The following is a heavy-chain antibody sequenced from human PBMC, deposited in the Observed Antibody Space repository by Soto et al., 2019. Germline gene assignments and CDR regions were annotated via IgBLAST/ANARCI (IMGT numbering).Heavy chain of an antibody. CDR1: GGSISSSSYY. J-gene: IGHJ4*02. V-gene: IGHV4-39*01. D-gene: IGHD3-3*01. CDR2: IYYSGST. Sequence: SETLSLTCTVSGGSISSSSYYWGWIRQPPGKGLEWIGSIYYSGSTYYNPSLKSRVTISVDTSKNQFSLKLSSVTAADTAVYYCARQGAAGSRYDFWSGYYFDYWGQGTLVTVSS. CDR3: ARQGAAGSRYDFWSGYYFDY.